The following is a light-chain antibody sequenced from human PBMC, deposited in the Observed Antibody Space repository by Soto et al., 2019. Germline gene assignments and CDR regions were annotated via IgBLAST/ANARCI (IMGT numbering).Light chain of an antibody. CDR1: SSDISIYNY. J-gene: IGLJ1*01. V-gene: IGLV2-14*01. CDR3: CSYTSSTNYV. Sequence: QSVLTQPASVSGSPGQSITISCTGTSSDISIYNYVSWYQQHPGNAPKLIIYEVSNRPSGISNRFSGAKSGNTASLTISGLQVEDEADYYCCSYTSSTNYVFGAGTKVTVL. CDR2: EVS.